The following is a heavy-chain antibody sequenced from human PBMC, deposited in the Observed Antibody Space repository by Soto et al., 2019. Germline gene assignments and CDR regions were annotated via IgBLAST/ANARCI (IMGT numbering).Heavy chain of an antibody. V-gene: IGHV3-74*01. CDR1: GFSFSTNW. CDR3: ARGPTGWYGFDY. D-gene: IGHD6-19*01. Sequence: EVQLVESGGVLVQPGGSLRLSCAASGFSFSTNWMHWVRQVPGKGLVWVSRLSRDGSSANYADSVKGRFTISRDNAKNTLYLQMYSLTAEDTAIYYCARGPTGWYGFDYWGQGTLVTVSS. CDR2: LSRDGSSA. J-gene: IGHJ4*02.